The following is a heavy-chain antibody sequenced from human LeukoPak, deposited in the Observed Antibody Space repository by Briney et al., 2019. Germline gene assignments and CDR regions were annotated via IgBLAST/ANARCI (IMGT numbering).Heavy chain of an antibody. D-gene: IGHD4-17*01. J-gene: IGHJ4*02. Sequence: SVKVSCKGSGGTFSSYAISWVRQAPGQGLEWMGGIIPIFGTANYAQKFQGRVTITAYESTSTAYMELSSLRSEDTAVYYCARDHQYGDYDGTFDYWGQGTLVTVSS. V-gene: IGHV1-69*13. CDR1: GGTFSSYA. CDR2: IIPIFGTA. CDR3: ARDHQYGDYDGTFDY.